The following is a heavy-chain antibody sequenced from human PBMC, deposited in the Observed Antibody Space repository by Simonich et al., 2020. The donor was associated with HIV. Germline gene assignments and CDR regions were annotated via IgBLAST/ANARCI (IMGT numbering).Heavy chain of an antibody. CDR3: ARGGNWFDY. J-gene: IGHJ4*02. D-gene: IGHD1-1*01. V-gene: IGHV1-18*01. CDR2: IRTYTGNT. CDR1: GYTFTNYA. Sequence: QVQLLQSGGEVKKPGASVKVSCKASGYTFTNYAINWGRKAPGQGLEWMGWIRTYTGNTTYAQNLQGRGTMTTDTSARTAYMELRSLRSDDTAVYYCARGGNWFDYWGQGTLVTVSS.